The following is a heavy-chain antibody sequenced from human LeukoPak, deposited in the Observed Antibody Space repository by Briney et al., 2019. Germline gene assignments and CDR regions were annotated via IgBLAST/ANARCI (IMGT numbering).Heavy chain of an antibody. CDR2: INSDGSEG. CDR3: ARRESVVVVAASFDY. D-gene: IGHD2-15*01. Sequence: GGSLRLSCAVSGFTFSGFWMSWSRQAPGKGLEWVASINSDGSEGYYADVVKGRFTISRDNAKNSLYLQMNSLRAEDTAVYYCARRESVVVVAASFDYWGQGTLVTVS. CDR1: GFTFSGFW. J-gene: IGHJ4*02. V-gene: IGHV3-7*01.